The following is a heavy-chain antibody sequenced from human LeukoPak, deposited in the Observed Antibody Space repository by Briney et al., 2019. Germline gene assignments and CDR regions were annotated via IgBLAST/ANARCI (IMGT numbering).Heavy chain of an antibody. V-gene: IGHV3-43*02. J-gene: IGHJ4*02. CDR2: ISGDGGST. D-gene: IGHD6-19*01. CDR3: ARESETSGWYDY. CDR1: GFMFHDYA. Sequence: GGSLRLSCAAPGFMFHDYAIHWVRQAPGKGLEWVSLISGDGGSTFYADSVRGRFTISRDNTRKSLSLQMSSLRSEDTALYYCARESETSGWYDYWGQGTLVTVSS.